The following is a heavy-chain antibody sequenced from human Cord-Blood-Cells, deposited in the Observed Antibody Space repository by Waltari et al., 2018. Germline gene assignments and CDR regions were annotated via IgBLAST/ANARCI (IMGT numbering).Heavy chain of an antibody. V-gene: IGHV1-69*01. CDR1: GGTFSSYA. J-gene: IGHJ4*02. Sequence: QVQLVQSGAEVKKPGSSVKVSCKASGGTFSSYAIRWVRQAPGKGLEWMGGIIPSFGTANYAQKFQGRVTITADESTSTAYMELSSLRSEDTAVYYCATHYYDFWSGPFDYWGQGTLVTVSS. CDR3: ATHYYDFWSGPFDY. D-gene: IGHD3-3*01. CDR2: IIPSFGTA.